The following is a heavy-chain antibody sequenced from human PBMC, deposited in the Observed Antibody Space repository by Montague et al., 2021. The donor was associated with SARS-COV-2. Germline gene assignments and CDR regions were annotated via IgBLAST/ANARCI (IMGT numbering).Heavy chain of an antibody. CDR2: INYSGTT. CDR3: ARHWGIAAAGN. CDR1: GGSISNSTYY. V-gene: IGHV4-39*01. Sequence: SETLSLTCSVSGGSISNSTYYWGCIRQTPGKGLEWIGNINYSGTTYYNPSLKSRVTISLDTSKNQFSLKMTSVTAADTAVYYCARHWGIAAAGNWGQGTLVTVSS. D-gene: IGHD6-13*01. J-gene: IGHJ4*02.